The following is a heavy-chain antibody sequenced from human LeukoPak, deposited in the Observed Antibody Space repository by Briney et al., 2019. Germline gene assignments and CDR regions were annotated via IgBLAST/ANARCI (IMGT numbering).Heavy chain of an antibody. D-gene: IGHD6-13*01. J-gene: IGHJ4*02. Sequence: GGSLRLSCAASGFTLSDYYMSWIRQAPGKGLEWVSYISSSGSTIYYADSVKGRFTISRDNAKNSLYLQMNSLRAEDTAVYYCARGDAPYSSSWYLVDYWGQGTLVTVSS. CDR3: ARGDAPYSSSWYLVDY. CDR2: ISSSGSTI. CDR1: GFTLSDYY. V-gene: IGHV3-11*01.